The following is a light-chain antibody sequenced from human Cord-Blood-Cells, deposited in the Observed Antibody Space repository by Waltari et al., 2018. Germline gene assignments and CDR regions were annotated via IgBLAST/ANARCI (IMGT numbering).Light chain of an antibody. CDR3: QSYDSSLSGSV. CDR1: SSNIGAGYD. V-gene: IGLV1-40*01. J-gene: IGLJ3*02. CDR2: GNS. Sequence: QSVLTQPPSVSGAPGQRVTISCTVSSSNIGAGYDVHWYQQLPGTAPKLLIYGNSNRPSGVPDRFSGSKSGTSASLAITGIQAEEEADYYCQSYDSSLSGSVFGGGTKLTVL.